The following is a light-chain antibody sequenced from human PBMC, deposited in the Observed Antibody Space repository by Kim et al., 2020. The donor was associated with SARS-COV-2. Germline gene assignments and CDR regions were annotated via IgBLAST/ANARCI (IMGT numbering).Light chain of an antibody. CDR2: GAS. V-gene: IGKV3-15*01. CDR1: QSVSSN. CDR3: QQYSNWPQT. Sequence: EIVMTQSPATLSVSPGERATLSCRASQSVSSNLAWYQQKPGQAPRLLIYGASTRATGIPARFSGSGSGTEFTLTISSLQSEDFAVYYWQQYSNWPQTFGQGTKLEIK. J-gene: IGKJ2*01.